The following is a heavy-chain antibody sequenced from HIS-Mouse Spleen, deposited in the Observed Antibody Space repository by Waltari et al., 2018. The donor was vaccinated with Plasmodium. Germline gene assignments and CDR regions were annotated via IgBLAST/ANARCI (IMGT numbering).Heavy chain of an antibody. CDR1: GFTFSSYT. CDR2: ISYDGSNK. CDR3: AREAGSGGLYYFDY. D-gene: IGHD3-10*01. V-gene: IGHV3-30-3*01. Sequence: QVQLVESGGGVVQPGRSLRLSCAASGFTFSSYTRPGARQAPGNGLEGVAVISYDGSNKYYADSVKGRFTISRDNSKNTLYLQMNSLRAEDTAVYYCAREAGSGGLYYFDYWGQGTLVTVSS. J-gene: IGHJ4*02.